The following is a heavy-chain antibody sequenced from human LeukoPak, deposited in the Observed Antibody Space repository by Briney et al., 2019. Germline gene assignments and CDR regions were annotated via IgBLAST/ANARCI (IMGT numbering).Heavy chain of an antibody. CDR3: ARGSSGKYDY. Sequence: HTGGSLRLSCAASGFTFSSYAMHWVRQAPGKGLEYVSAITSNGGSTYYANSVKGRFTISRDNSKNTLYLQMGSLRAEDMAVYYCARGSSGKYDYWGQGTLVTVSS. CDR2: ITSNGGST. D-gene: IGHD3-10*01. CDR1: GFTFSSYA. J-gene: IGHJ4*02. V-gene: IGHV3-64*01.